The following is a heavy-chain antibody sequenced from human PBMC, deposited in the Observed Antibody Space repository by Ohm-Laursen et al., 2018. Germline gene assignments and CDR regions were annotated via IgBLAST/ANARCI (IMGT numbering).Heavy chain of an antibody. Sequence: GTLSLTCTVSGGSMSRYYWTWIRQPPGKGLEWIGYIYYSGSTTYNPSLKSRVTISVDTSNNQFSLKLSSVTAADTAVYYCARMNYYDSRGADYWGQGTLVTVSS. V-gene: IGHV4-59*01. J-gene: IGHJ4*02. CDR2: IYYSGST. CDR3: ARMNYYDSRGADY. CDR1: GGSMSRYY. D-gene: IGHD3-22*01.